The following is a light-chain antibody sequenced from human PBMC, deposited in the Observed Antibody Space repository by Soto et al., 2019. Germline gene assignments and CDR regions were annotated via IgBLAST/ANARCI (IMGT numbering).Light chain of an antibody. V-gene: IGKV1-5*03. CDR3: QHYNSYSEA. Sequence: DIQMTQSPSTLSGSVGDRVTMTCWASQTISSWLAWYQQKPGKAPKLLIYKASTLKSGVPSRFSGSGSGTEFTLTISSLQPDDFATYYCQHYNSYSEACGQGTRWIS. CDR2: KAS. CDR1: QTISSW. J-gene: IGKJ1*01.